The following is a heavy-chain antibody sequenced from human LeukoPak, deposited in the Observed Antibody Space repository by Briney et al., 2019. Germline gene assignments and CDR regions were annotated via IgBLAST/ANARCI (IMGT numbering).Heavy chain of an antibody. J-gene: IGHJ4*02. V-gene: IGHV3-30*02. CDR3: ASTYYYDSSVPGG. Sequence: SGGSLRLSCAASGFTFSSYGMHWVRQAPGKGLEWVAFIRYDGSNKYYADSVKGRFTISRDNSKNTLYLQMNSLRAEETAVYYCASTYYYDSSVPGGWGQGTLVTVSS. CDR1: GFTFSSYG. CDR2: IRYDGSNK. D-gene: IGHD3-22*01.